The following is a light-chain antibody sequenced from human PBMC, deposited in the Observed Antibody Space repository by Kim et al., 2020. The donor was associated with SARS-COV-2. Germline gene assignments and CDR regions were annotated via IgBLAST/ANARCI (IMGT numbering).Light chain of an antibody. J-gene: IGLJ3*02. CDR3: SAWDSSLSAWV. CDR1: SNNVDYQG. Sequence: LTQPPSVCKGLRQTATLTCTGNSNNVDYQGAAWLQQHQGHPPKLLSYRNNNRPSGISERFSASRSGNTASLTITGLQPEDEADYYCSAWDSSLSAWVFGGGTQLTVL. CDR2: RNN. V-gene: IGLV10-54*01.